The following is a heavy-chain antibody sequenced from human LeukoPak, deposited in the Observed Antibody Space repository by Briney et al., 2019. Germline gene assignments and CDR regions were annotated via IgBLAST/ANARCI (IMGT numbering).Heavy chain of an antibody. J-gene: IGHJ4*02. CDR2: ISGSDTDI. Sequence: GGSLRLSCEASGFTFSDPYMSWIRQAPGKGLECLSYISGSDTDINYADSVRGRFTISRDNAKNLLYLQVNDLRLEDTAVYYCARTARHLDYWGQGTLVTVSP. V-gene: IGHV3-11*04. CDR3: ARTARHLDY. CDR1: GFTFSDPY. D-gene: IGHD5-18*01.